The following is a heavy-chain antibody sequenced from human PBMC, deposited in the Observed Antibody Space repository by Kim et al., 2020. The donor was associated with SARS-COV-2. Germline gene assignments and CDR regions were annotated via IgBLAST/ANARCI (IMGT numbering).Heavy chain of an antibody. Sequence: DYAGSVKSRILIKPDTSKNHFSLQLNSVTPGDTAVYYCARDLSSGWYYFDYWGQGTLVTVSS. D-gene: IGHD6-19*01. CDR3: ARDLSSGWYYFDY. V-gene: IGHV6-1*01. J-gene: IGHJ4*02.